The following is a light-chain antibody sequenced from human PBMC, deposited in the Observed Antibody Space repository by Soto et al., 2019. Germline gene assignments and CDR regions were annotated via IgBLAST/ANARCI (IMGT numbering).Light chain of an antibody. Sequence: DIQITQSPSTRSGSVGYRVTITCRASQTISSWLAWYQQKPGIAPKLLIYKASTLKSGVPSRFSGSGSGTEFTLTISSLQPDDFATYYCQHYNSYSEAFGQGTKVDIK. J-gene: IGKJ1*01. V-gene: IGKV1-5*03. CDR3: QHYNSYSEA. CDR1: QTISSW. CDR2: KAS.